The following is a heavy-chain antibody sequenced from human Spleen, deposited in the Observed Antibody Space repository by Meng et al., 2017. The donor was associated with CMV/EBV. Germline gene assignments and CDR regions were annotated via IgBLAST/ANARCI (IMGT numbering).Heavy chain of an antibody. D-gene: IGHD2-21*01. V-gene: IGHV3-21*01. CDR3: ARDPRDLGDRNWYFDL. Sequence: SEFTFSTYSMNWVRQTPAKGLEWVSSISSSSNYIYYSDSVRGRFTISRDNAKKSLYLEMNSLTVEDMAVYYCARDPRDLGDRNWYFDLWGRGTLVPSPQ. CDR2: ISSSSNYI. CDR1: EFTFSTYS. J-gene: IGHJ2*01.